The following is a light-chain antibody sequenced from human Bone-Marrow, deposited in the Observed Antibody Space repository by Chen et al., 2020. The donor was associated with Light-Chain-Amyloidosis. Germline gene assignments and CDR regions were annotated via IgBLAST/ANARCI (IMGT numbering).Light chain of an antibody. Sequence: SYVLTQPSSVSVAPGQTATIACGGNNIGSTSVHWYQQTPGQAPLLVVYDDSDRPSGIPERLSGCNSGNTATMTISRVEAGDEADYYGQVWDRSSDRPVFGGGTKLPVL. CDR2: DDS. CDR1: NIGSTS. CDR3: QVWDRSSDRPV. J-gene: IGLJ3*02. V-gene: IGLV3-21*02.